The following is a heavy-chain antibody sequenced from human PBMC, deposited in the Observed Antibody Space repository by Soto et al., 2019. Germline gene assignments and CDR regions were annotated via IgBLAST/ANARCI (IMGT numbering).Heavy chain of an antibody. CDR1: GYTLTELS. Sequence: ASVKVSCKVSGYTLTELSMHWVRQAPGKGLEWMGGFDPEDGETIYAQKFQGRVTMTEDTSTDTAYMELSSLRSEDTAVYYCATVRLRLGELSLFPWFDPWGQGTLVTVS. CDR2: FDPEDGET. CDR3: ATVRLRLGELSLFPWFDP. V-gene: IGHV1-24*01. D-gene: IGHD3-16*02. J-gene: IGHJ5*02.